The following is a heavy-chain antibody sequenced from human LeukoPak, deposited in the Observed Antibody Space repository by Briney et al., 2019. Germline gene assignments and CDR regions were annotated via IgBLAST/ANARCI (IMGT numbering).Heavy chain of an antibody. CDR1: GFTFSTYA. D-gene: IGHD3-22*01. J-gene: IGHJ6*03. CDR3: AKDSSSYDWGYMDV. CDR2: IGGSDGRT. V-gene: IGHV3-23*01. Sequence: GGSLRLSCAASGFTFSTYAMSWVRQAPGKGLEWVSLIGGSDGRTRYADSVKGRLTISRDNSKNTLYLEMNSLRAEDTAVYYCAKDSSSYDWGYMDVWGKGTTVTISS.